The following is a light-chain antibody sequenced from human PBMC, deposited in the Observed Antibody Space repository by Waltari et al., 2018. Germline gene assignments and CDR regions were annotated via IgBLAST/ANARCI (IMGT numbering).Light chain of an antibody. CDR2: LLS. V-gene: IGKV2-28*01. CDR3: GQTLQTPLT. Sequence: DILMTQDQLSLSVIPGEPASITCGSSQSILHTNGYTYLHWYLQQPGKFPHLLIYLLSTRASGVSGRFSGSGSGTNFTLKISRVEAEDGGVFYCGQTLQTPLTFGGGTKVEIK. CDR1: QSILHTNGYTY. J-gene: IGKJ4*01.